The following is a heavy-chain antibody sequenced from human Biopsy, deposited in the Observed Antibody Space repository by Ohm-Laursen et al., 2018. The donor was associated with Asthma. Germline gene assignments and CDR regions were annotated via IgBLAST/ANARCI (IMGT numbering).Heavy chain of an antibody. CDR1: GFAVSRDY. Sequence: SLRLSCTASGFAVSRDYMFWVRQAPGKGPEWDSVIYSGGTSHTADSVRGRFTISRDYSKNTLYLQMHSLRAEDTAVYYCARGDSSNWSHYYFDYWGQGTLVTVSS. CDR2: IYSGGTS. D-gene: IGHD3-22*01. CDR3: ARGDSSNWSHYYFDY. J-gene: IGHJ4*02. V-gene: IGHV3-53*01.